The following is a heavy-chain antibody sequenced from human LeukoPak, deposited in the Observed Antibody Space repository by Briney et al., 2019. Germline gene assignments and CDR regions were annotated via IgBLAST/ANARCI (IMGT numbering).Heavy chain of an antibody. J-gene: IGHJ5*02. CDR1: GYTFTSYD. Sequence: ASVKVSCKASGYTFTSYDINWVRQATGQGLEWMGWMNPNSGNTGYARKFQGRVTMTRNTSISTAYMELSSLRSEDTAMYYCARGHSSGWYGENWFDPWGQGTLVTVSS. V-gene: IGHV1-8*01. D-gene: IGHD6-19*01. CDR3: ARGHSSGWYGENWFDP. CDR2: MNPNSGNT.